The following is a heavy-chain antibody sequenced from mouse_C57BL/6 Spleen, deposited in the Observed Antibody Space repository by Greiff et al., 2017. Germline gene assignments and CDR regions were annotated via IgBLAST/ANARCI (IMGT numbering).Heavy chain of an antibody. CDR1: GYAFSSSW. Sequence: VQLVESGPELVKPGASVKISCKASGYAFSSSWMNWVKQRPGKGLEWIGRIYPGDGDTNYNGKFKGKATLTADKSSSTAYMQLSSLTSEDSAVYFCARWLLNYYAMGYWGQGTSVTVSS. J-gene: IGHJ4*01. V-gene: IGHV1-82*01. CDR2: IYPGDGDT. D-gene: IGHD2-3*01. CDR3: ARWLLNYYAMGY.